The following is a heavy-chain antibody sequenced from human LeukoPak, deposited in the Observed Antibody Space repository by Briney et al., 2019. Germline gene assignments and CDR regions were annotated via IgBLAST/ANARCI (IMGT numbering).Heavy chain of an antibody. Sequence: PGGSLRLSCAASRFTFSNYGMHWVRQAPGKGLEWVAVIWYDVSNKYYADSVKGRFTISRDNSKNTLYLQMNSLRAEDTAVYYCAREEDSSGYYLDYWGQGTLVTVSS. V-gene: IGHV3-33*01. CDR2: IWYDVSNK. D-gene: IGHD3-22*01. CDR3: AREEDSSGYYLDY. CDR1: RFTFSNYG. J-gene: IGHJ4*02.